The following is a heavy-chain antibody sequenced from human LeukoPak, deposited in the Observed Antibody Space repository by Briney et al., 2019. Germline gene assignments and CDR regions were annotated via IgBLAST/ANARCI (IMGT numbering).Heavy chain of an antibody. CDR1: GGSISSSSYY. CDR2: IYYSGST. J-gene: IGHJ4*02. Sequence: SETLSLTCTVSGGSISSSSYYWGWIRQPPGKGLEWIGSIYYSGSTYYNPSLKSRVTISVDTSKNQFSLKLSSVTAADTAVYYCAKDREYSSDPYYFDYWGQGTLVTVSS. CDR3: AKDREYSSDPYYFDY. V-gene: IGHV4-39*07. D-gene: IGHD6-19*01.